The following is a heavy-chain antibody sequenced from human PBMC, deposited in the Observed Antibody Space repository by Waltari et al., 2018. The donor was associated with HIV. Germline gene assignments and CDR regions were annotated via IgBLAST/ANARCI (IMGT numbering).Heavy chain of an antibody. D-gene: IGHD3-10*01. J-gene: IGHJ4*02. V-gene: IGHV3-11*01. Sequence: QEQVVESGGGLVKPGGSLRLSCVASGFSFSDFYMTWIRQAPGRGVECVSYISTSGRTMYYADSVKGRFTISRDNAKNSLYLQMNSLRAEDTAVYYCARVGSYYKWGYFDYWGQGTLVTVSS. CDR3: ARVGSYYKWGYFDY. CDR2: ISTSGRTM. CDR1: GFSFSDFY.